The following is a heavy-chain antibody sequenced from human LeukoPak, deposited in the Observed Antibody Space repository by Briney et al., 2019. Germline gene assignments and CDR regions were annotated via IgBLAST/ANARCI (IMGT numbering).Heavy chain of an antibody. CDR2: TRNKANSYTT. D-gene: IGHD3-10*01. V-gene: IGHV3-72*01. CDR1: GFAFSDHY. J-gene: IGHJ4*02. Sequence: GGSLRLSCAASGFAFSDHYMDWVRQAPGKGPDWVGRTRNKANSYTTEYAASVKGRFTISRDDSKNSLYLQMNSLKTEDTAVYYCAKDHSPLYYSSGSWSDYWGQGTLVTVSS. CDR3: AKDHSPLYYSSGSWSDY.